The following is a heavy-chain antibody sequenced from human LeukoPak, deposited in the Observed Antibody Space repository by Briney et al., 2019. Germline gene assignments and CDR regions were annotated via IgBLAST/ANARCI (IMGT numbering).Heavy chain of an antibody. CDR2: IRSDGTTK. CDR3: VTFGH. V-gene: IGHV3-33*01. CDR1: GFTLSDSD. Sequence: GKSLRLSCTVSGFTLSDSDIDWVRQAPGKGLEWVAKIRSDGTTKHFADSVKGRFTISGDNYRNIVYLQMSSLRAEDTAIYYCVTFGHWGQGTLVTVSS. J-gene: IGHJ4*02.